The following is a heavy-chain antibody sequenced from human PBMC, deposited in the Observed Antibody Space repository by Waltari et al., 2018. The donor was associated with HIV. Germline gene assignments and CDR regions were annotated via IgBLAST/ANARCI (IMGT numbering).Heavy chain of an antibody. CDR3: ARGDQAYDV. J-gene: IGHJ3*01. CDR2: LSTSNRKH. Sequence: HVPLLQSGPEGKRPAASVRVSCKPSGYPFTGDGITWVRQAPGHRLEWMRWLSTSNRKHTAAQGLHHRLIMTVDTPTATVYMDLGSRRTEDKSIYVCARGDQAYDVWGQGTLVTVPS. CDR1: GYPFTGDG. D-gene: IGHD1-26*01. V-gene: IGHV1-18*01.